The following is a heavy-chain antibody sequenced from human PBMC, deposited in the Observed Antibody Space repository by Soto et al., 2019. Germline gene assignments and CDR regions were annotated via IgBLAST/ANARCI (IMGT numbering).Heavy chain of an antibody. CDR3: AKDGQWLDVYLEC. J-gene: IGHJ4*02. CDR2: ISGSGRST. Sequence: PGGSLRLSCTASGFTFSNSAMSWVRQAPGKGLEWVSAISGSGRSTYYADSVKGRFTISRDNSKDTLYLQMNSLRAEDTAIYYCAKDGQWLDVYLECWGQRAQVTVSS. CDR1: GFTFSNSA. V-gene: IGHV3-23*01. D-gene: IGHD6-19*01.